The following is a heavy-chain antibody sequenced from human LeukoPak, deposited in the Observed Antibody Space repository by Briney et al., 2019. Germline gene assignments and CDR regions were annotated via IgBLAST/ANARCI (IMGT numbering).Heavy chain of an antibody. D-gene: IGHD2-2*01. CDR3: ALRDDIVVVPAARGSQQLDY. CDR2: INPNSGGT. V-gene: IGHV1-2*02. CDR1: GYTFTGYY. J-gene: IGHJ4*02. Sequence: ASVKVSCKASGYTFTGYYMHWVRQAPGQGLEWMGWINPNSGGTNYGQKFQGRVTMTRDTSISTAYMELSRLRSDDTAVYYCALRDDIVVVPAARGSQQLDYWGQGTLVTVSS.